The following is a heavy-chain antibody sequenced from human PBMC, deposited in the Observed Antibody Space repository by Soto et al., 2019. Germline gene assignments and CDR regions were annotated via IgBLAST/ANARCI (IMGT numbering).Heavy chain of an antibody. V-gene: IGHV3-48*01. J-gene: IGHJ4*02. CDR3: ARAAWLLCTVPSPDH. CDR2: ISRSSDSI. Sequence: EVQLVESGGGLVQPGGSLRLSCAASGFTFSTYAMIWVRQAPGKGLEWVSYISRSSDSIHYADSVKGRFTVSRDNAKNSLWLQMDSLRAEDTAVYYCARAAWLLCTVPSPDHWCQGTLLTVSS. CDR1: GFTFSTYA. D-gene: IGHD5-12*01.